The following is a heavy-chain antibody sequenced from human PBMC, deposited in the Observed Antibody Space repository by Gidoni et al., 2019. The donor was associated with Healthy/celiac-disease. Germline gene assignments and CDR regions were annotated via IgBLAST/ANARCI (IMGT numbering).Heavy chain of an antibody. V-gene: IGHV4-39*01. Sequence: QLQLQESGPGLVKPSETLSLTCTVPGGSISSSSYYWGWIRQPPGKGLEWIGSIYYSGSTYYNPSLKSRVTISVDTSKNQFSLKLSSVTAADTAVYYCATTVGYYYDSSGPRVGPLDYWGQGTLVTVSS. CDR1: GGSISSSSYY. J-gene: IGHJ4*02. D-gene: IGHD3-22*01. CDR3: ATTVGYYYDSSGPRVGPLDY. CDR2: IYYSGST.